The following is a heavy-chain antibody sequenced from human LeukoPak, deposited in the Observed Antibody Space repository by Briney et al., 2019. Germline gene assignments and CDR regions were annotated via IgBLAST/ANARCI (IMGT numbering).Heavy chain of an antibody. J-gene: IGHJ4*02. CDR2: IYYSGST. Sequence: SETLSLTCTVSGGSISSSSYYWGWIRQTPGKGLEWIGSIYYSGSTYYNPSLKSRVTISVDTSKNQFSLKLSSVTAADTAVYYCARQFPGYSSSSGDYWGQGTLVTVSS. CDR1: GGSISSSSYY. CDR3: ARQFPGYSSSSGDY. V-gene: IGHV4-39*01. D-gene: IGHD6-13*01.